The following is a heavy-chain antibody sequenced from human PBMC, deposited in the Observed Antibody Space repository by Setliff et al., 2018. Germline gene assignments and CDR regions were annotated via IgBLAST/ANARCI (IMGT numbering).Heavy chain of an antibody. D-gene: IGHD3-10*01. J-gene: IGHJ4*02. CDR1: DFTFSRSA. CDR2: FSGTTTNT. Sequence: SLRLSCVVSDFTFSRSAMNWVRQIPGKGLEWVSTFSGTTTNTYYADSVKGRFTISRDNSQNTLYLQMNSLSPEDTAVYYCARHNYYGSGIDYWGQGTLVTVSS. V-gene: IGHV3-23*01. CDR3: ARHNYYGSGIDY.